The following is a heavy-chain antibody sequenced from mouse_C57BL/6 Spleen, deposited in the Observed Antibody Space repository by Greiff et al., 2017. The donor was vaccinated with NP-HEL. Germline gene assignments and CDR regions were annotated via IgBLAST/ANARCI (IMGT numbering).Heavy chain of an antibody. CDR3: ARQKWGYAMDY. J-gene: IGHJ4*01. V-gene: IGHV5-12*01. CDR1: GFTFSDYY. Sequence: EVQLQESGGGLVQPGGSLKLSCAASGFTFSDYYMYWVRQTPEKRLEWVAYISNGGGSTYYPDTVKGRFTISRDNAKNTLYLQMSRLKSEDTAMYYCARQKWGYAMDYWGQGTSVTVSS. D-gene: IGHD1-3*01. CDR2: ISNGGGST.